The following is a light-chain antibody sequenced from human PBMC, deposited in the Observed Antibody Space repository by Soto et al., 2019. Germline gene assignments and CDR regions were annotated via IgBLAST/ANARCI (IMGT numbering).Light chain of an antibody. J-gene: IGKJ1*01. Sequence: EIVLTQSPGTLSLSPGERATLSCRTSQSVSSSYLAWYQQKPGQAPSLLIYGASTRATGIPDRFSGSGSGTDFTLTISRLEREDFAVYSCQQYGTSFWTFGQGTKVEIK. CDR3: QQYGTSFWT. CDR2: GAS. V-gene: IGKV3-20*01. CDR1: QSVSSSY.